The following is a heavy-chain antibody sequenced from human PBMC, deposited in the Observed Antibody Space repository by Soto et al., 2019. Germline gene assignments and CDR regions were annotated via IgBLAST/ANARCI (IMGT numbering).Heavy chain of an antibody. V-gene: IGHV3-21*01. CDR3: ARDRLSSNPYYYYYYMDV. CDR1: GFTFSSYS. J-gene: IGHJ6*03. Sequence: PGGSLRLSCAASGFTFSSYSMNWVRQAPGKGLEWVSSISSSSSYIYYADSVKGRFTISRDNAKNSLYLQMNSLRAEDTAVYYCARDRLSSNPYYYYYYMDVWGKGTTVTVSS. D-gene: IGHD4-4*01. CDR2: ISSSSSYI.